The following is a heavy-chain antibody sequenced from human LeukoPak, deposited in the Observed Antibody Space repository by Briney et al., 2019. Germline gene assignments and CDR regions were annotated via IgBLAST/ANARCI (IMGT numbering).Heavy chain of an antibody. CDR3: ARDYGGNVSFDY. V-gene: IGHV1-8*03. CDR2: MNPNSGNT. J-gene: IGHJ4*02. CDR1: GYTFTSYD. D-gene: IGHD4-23*01. Sequence: ASVKVSCKASGYTFTSYDINWVRQATGQGLEWMGWMNPNSGNTGYAQKFQGRVTITRNTSISTAYMELSRLRSDDTAVYYCARDYGGNVSFDYWGQGTLVTVSS.